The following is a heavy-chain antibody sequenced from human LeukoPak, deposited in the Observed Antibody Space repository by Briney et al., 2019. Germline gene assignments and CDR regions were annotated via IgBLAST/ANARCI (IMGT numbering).Heavy chain of an antibody. Sequence: GGSLRLSCAASGFTFSRYWMHWVRQAPGKGLVWVSRINSDGSRTDYADSVKGRFTISRDNAQNTLHLQMNSLGAEDTALYYCTRDADEWLLDYWGPGTLVTVSS. CDR1: GFTFSRYW. D-gene: IGHD6-19*01. V-gene: IGHV3-74*01. CDR2: INSDGSRT. J-gene: IGHJ4*02. CDR3: TRDADEWLLDY.